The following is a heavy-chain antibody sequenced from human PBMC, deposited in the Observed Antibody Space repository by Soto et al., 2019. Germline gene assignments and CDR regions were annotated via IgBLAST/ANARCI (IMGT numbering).Heavy chain of an antibody. D-gene: IGHD4-17*01. CDR1: GGTFSSYA. CDR3: ALKHDYGGNLNWFDP. J-gene: IGHJ5*02. Sequence: QVQLVQSGAEVKKPGSSVKVSCKASGGTFSSYAISWVRQAPGQGLEWMGGIIPIFGTANYAQKFQGRVTITADESTSTAYMERSSLRSEDTAVYYCALKHDYGGNLNWFDPWGQGTLVTVSS. V-gene: IGHV1-69*01. CDR2: IIPIFGTA.